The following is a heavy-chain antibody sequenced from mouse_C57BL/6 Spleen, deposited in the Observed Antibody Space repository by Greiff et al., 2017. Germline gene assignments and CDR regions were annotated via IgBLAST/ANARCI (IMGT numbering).Heavy chain of an antibody. CDR3: ANHYYGSSYGFAY. D-gene: IGHD1-1*01. V-gene: IGHV1-82*01. Sequence: VQLQQSGPELVKPGASVKISCKASGYAFSSSWMNWVKQRPGTGLEWIGRIYPGDGDTNYNGQFKGKATLTADKSSSTAYMQLSSLTSEDSAVYFCANHYYGSSYGFAYWGQGTLVTVSA. CDR1: GYAFSSSW. CDR2: IYPGDGDT. J-gene: IGHJ3*01.